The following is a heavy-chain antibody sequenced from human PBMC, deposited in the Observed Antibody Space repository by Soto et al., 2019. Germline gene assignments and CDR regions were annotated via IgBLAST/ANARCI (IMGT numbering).Heavy chain of an antibody. D-gene: IGHD3-3*01. Sequence: QVQLVQSGAEVKKPGASVKVSCKASGYTFTSYGISWVQQAPGQGLEWMGWISAYNGNTNYAQKLQGRVTMTTDTSTSTAYMELRSLRSDDTAVYYCARRVSGPQFQLRPSGLRSYWYFDLWGRGTLVTVSS. V-gene: IGHV1-18*01. CDR1: GYTFTSYG. CDR2: ISAYNGNT. J-gene: IGHJ2*01. CDR3: ARRVSGPQFQLRPSGLRSYWYFDL.